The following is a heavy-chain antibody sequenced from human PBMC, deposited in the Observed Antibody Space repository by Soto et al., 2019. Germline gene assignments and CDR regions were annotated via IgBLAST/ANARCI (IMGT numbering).Heavy chain of an antibody. CDR3: ARVVRRITMVRGVIPYYGMDV. V-gene: IGHV4-4*02. D-gene: IGHD3-10*01. Sequence: SETLSLTCGVSGDSTRIRYWWTWLRRPPGRGLEWIGEVNQSGTSNYNPSLKSRVTISIDNSNNHFSLKMTSVTAADTAVYYCARVVRRITMVRGVIPYYGMDVWGQGTTVTVSS. CDR2: VNQSGTS. CDR1: GDSTRIRYW. J-gene: IGHJ6*02.